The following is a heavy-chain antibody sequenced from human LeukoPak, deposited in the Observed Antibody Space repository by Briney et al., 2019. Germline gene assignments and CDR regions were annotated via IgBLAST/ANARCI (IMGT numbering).Heavy chain of an antibody. J-gene: IGHJ5*02. CDR2: IYHSGST. CDR1: GGSFSGYY. V-gene: IGHV4-38-2*02. CDR3: ARDRSPPGITGTTSEGWFDP. D-gene: IGHD1-20*01. Sequence: SETLSLTCAVYGGSFSGYYWGWIRQPPGKGLEWIGSIYHSGSTYYNPSLKSRVTISVDTSKNQFSLKLSSVTAADTAVYYCARDRSPPGITGTTSEGWFDPWGQGTLVTVSS.